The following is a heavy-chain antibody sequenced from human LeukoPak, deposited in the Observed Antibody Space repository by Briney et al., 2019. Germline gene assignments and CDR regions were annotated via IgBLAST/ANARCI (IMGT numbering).Heavy chain of an antibody. CDR2: VSAYNGNT. Sequence: GASVKVSCKASGYTFTSYGISWVRQAPGQGLEWMGWVSAYNGNTNYAQKLQGRVTMTTDTSTSTAYMELRSLRSDGTAVYYCARDGSDADYYYDSSGPVMGDVWGKGTTVTVSS. J-gene: IGHJ6*04. CDR1: GYTFTSYG. D-gene: IGHD3-22*01. V-gene: IGHV1-18*01. CDR3: ARDGSDADYYYDSSGPVMGDV.